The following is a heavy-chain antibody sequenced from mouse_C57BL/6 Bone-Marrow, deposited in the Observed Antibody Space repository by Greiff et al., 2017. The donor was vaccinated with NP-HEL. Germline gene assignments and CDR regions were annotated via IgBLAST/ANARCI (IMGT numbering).Heavy chain of an antibody. CDR3: TTLPGAFAY. D-gene: IGHD4-1*01. V-gene: IGHV14-4*01. CDR2: IDPENGDT. CDR1: GFNIKDDY. Sequence: VQLQQSGAELVRPGASVKLSCTASGFNIKDDYMHWVKQRPEQGLEWIGWIDPENGDTEYASQFQGKATITADTSSNTAYLQLSSLTSEDTAVYYCTTLPGAFAYWGQGTLVTVSA. J-gene: IGHJ3*01.